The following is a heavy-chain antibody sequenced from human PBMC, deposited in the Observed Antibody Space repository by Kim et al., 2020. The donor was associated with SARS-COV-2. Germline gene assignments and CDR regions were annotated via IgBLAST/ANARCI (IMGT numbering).Heavy chain of an antibody. V-gene: IGHV3-9*01. CDR1: GFTFDDYA. CDR3: AKADCSSTSCLNWFDP. Sequence: GGSLRLSCAASGFTFDDYAMHWVRQAPGKGLEWVSGISWNSSSIGYADSVKGRFTISRDNAKNSLYLQMNSLRAEDTALYYCAKADCSSTSCLNWFDPWGQGTRLSVPT. J-gene: IGHJ5*02. D-gene: IGHD2-2*01. CDR2: ISWNSSSI.